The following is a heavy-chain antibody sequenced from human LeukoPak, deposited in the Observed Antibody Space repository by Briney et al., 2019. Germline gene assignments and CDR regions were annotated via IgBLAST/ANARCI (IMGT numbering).Heavy chain of an antibody. D-gene: IGHD3-22*01. CDR1: GFTFSSYA. Sequence: GGSLRLSCAASGFTFSSYAMSWVRQAPGKGLEWVSAISGSGGSTYYADPVKGRFTISRDNSKNTLYLQMNSLRAEDTAVYYCAKDHRYYYDSSGYYFGDYWGQGTLVTVSS. CDR2: ISGSGGST. CDR3: AKDHRYYYDSSGYYFGDY. V-gene: IGHV3-23*01. J-gene: IGHJ4*02.